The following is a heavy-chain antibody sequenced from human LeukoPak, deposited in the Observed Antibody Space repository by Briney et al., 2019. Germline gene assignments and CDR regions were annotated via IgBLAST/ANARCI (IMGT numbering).Heavy chain of an antibody. J-gene: IGHJ4*02. D-gene: IGHD6-13*01. CDR1: GGSFSGYY. V-gene: IGHV4-34*01. Sequence: PSETLSLTCAVYGGSFSGYYWSWIRQPPGKGLEWIGEINHSGSTNYNPSLKSRVTISVDTSKNQFSLKLSSVTAADTAVYYCARVSSSGSLFDYWGQGTLVTVSS. CDR2: INHSGST. CDR3: ARVSSSGSLFDY.